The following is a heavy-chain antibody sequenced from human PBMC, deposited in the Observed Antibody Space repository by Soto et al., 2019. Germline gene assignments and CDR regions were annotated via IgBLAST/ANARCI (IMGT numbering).Heavy chain of an antibody. V-gene: IGHV1-2*02. J-gene: IGHJ1*01. CDR2: INPNSGGA. CDR1: GYSFTGYN. CDR3: AREGSSSSEYIQH. D-gene: IGHD6-6*01. Sequence: QVLLVQSGAEVKKPGASVKVSCKASGYSFTGYNMHWVRQAPGQGLEWMGWINPNSGGANYAQKFQDRVTMTRDTSNTTAYMELSRLTSDDTAVYYCAREGSSSSEYIQHWGQGTLVTVSS.